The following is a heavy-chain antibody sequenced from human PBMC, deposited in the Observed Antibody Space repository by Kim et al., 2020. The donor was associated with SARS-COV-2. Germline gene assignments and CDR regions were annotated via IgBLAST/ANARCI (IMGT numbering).Heavy chain of an antibody. D-gene: IGHD2-2*02. J-gene: IGHJ4*02. CDR2: INHSGST. CDR3: ARGLPDIVVVPAAIQHDY. V-gene: IGHV4-34*01. Sequence: SETLSLTCAVYGGSFSGYYWSWIRQPPGKGLEWIGEINHSGSTNYNPSLKSRVTISVDTSKNQFSLKLSSVTAADTAVYYCARGLPDIVVVPAAIQHDYWGQGTLVTVSS. CDR1: GGSFSGYY.